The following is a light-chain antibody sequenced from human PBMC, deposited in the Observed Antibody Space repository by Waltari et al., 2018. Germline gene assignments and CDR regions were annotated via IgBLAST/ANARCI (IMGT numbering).Light chain of an antibody. CDR1: QSVSSN. CDR2: GAS. Sequence: EIVITQSPVTLSVSPGERATLSCRASQSVSSNLAWYQQKPGQAPRLLMYGASTRATGIPARFSGSGSGTEFSLTISSLQSEDFAVYYCQQYNNWPRTFGQGTKVEIK. V-gene: IGKV3-15*01. J-gene: IGKJ1*01. CDR3: QQYNNWPRT.